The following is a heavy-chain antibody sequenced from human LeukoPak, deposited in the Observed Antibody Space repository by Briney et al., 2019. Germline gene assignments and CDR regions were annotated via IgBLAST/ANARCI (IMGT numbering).Heavy chain of an antibody. V-gene: IGHV3-11*04. D-gene: IGHD2-2*01. CDR2: ISSSGSTI. J-gene: IGHJ4*02. CDR3: ARDSDVVPAYYFDY. CDR1: GFTFSDYY. Sequence: KSGGSLRLSCAASGFTFSDYYMSWIRQAPGKGLEWVSYISSSGSTIYYADSVKGRFTISRDNAKNLLYLQMNSLRAEDTAVYYCARDSDVVPAYYFDYWGQGTLVTVSS.